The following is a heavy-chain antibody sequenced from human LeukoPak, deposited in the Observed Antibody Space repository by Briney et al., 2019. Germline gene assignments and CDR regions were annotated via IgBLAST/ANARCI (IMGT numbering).Heavy chain of an antibody. CDR3: ARDGLSPVTTDDY. Sequence: GGSLRLSCAASGLTLSSNYMSWVRQAPGKGLEWVSAIYSGVSTYYADSVKGRFTISRDNSKNTLYLQMNSLRAEDPAVYYCARDGLSPVTTDDYWGQGTLVTVSS. D-gene: IGHD4-17*01. CDR2: IYSGVST. CDR1: GLTLSSNY. V-gene: IGHV3-53*01. J-gene: IGHJ4*02.